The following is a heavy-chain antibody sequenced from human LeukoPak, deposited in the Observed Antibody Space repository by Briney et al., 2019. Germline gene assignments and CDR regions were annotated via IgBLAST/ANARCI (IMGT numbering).Heavy chain of an antibody. V-gene: IGHV1-69*13. CDR3: ARDTGTVVTPDYFDY. Sequence: SVKVSCKASGGTFSSYAISWVRQAPGQGLEWMGGIIPIFGTANYAQKFQGRVTITADESTSTAYMELSSLRSEDTAVYYCARDTGTVVTPDYFDYWGQGTLVTVSS. CDR1: GGTFSSYA. D-gene: IGHD4-23*01. J-gene: IGHJ4*02. CDR2: IIPIFGTA.